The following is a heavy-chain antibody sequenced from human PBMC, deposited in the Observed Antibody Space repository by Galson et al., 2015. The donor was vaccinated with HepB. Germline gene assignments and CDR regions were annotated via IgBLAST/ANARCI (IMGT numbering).Heavy chain of an antibody. CDR1: GLTFDDYT. D-gene: IGHD3-10*01. J-gene: IGHJ6*02. V-gene: IGHV3-9*01. CDR3: ARVQKSPSGKLVSTSDYYYYGMDV. Sequence: SLRLSCATSGLTFDDYTFHWVRQRPGKGLEWVSSVSWNSDKGAYADSVKGRFTISRDSATNSLYLQMSSLRAEDTAVYYCARVQKSPSGKLVSTSDYYYYGMDVWGQGTTVTVSS. CDR2: VSWNSDKG.